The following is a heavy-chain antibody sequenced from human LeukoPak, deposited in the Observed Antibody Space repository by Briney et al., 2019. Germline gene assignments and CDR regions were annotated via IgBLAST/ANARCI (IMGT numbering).Heavy chain of an antibody. Sequence: SETLSLTCAVYGGSFSGYYWSWIRQPPGKGLEWIGEINHSGSTNYNPSLKSRVTISVDTSKNQFSLKLSSVTAADTAVYYCATFVYGDYHPDYWGQGTLVTVSS. V-gene: IGHV4-34*01. CDR1: GGSFSGYY. J-gene: IGHJ4*02. CDR2: INHSGST. D-gene: IGHD4-17*01. CDR3: ATFVYGDYHPDY.